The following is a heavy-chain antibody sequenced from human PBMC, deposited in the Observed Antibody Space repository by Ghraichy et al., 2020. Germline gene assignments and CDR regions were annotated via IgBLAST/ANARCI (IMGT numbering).Heavy chain of an antibody. V-gene: IGHV3-48*02. CDR1: GFTFSSYT. J-gene: IGHJ4*02. Sequence: GESLRLSCAASGFTFSSYTMDWVRQAPGKGREWVSYISSSGITIYYADSVKGRFTISRDNAKNSLYLQMNSLRDEDTAVYYCARDLTYCGGDCYSDYWGQGTLVTVSS. D-gene: IGHD2-21*02. CDR3: ARDLTYCGGDCYSDY. CDR2: ISSSGITI.